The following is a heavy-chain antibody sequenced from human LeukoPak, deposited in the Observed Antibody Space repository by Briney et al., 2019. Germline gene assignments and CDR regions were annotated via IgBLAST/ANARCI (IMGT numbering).Heavy chain of an antibody. CDR2: INAGNGNT. D-gene: IGHD1-26*01. J-gene: IGHJ3*02. CDR3: ARDISPAHRTLVGATIAFDI. Sequence: GASVKVSCKASGYTFTSYAMHWVRQAPGQRLEWMGWINAGNGNTKYSQKFQGRVTITRDTSASTAYMELSSLRSEDTAVYYCARDISPAHRTLVGATIAFDIWGQGTMVTVSS. V-gene: IGHV1-3*01. CDR1: GYTFTSYA.